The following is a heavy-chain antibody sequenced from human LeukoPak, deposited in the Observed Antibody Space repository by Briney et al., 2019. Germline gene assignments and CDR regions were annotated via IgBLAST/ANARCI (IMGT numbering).Heavy chain of an antibody. CDR3: ARADWDTAMIDY. V-gene: IGHV3-20*04. D-gene: IGHD5-18*01. Sequence: GGSLRLSCAASGFTFDDYGMSWVRQAPGKGLEWVSGINWNGGSTGYADSVKGRFTIPRDNAKNSLYLQMNSLRAEDTAVYYCARADWDTAMIDYWGQGTLVTVSS. J-gene: IGHJ4*02. CDR2: INWNGGST. CDR1: GFTFDDYG.